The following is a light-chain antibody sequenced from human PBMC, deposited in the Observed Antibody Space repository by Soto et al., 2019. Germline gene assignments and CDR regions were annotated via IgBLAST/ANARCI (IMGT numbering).Light chain of an antibody. CDR2: DAS. V-gene: IGKV1-33*01. Sequence: DIQMTQSQSSLSASVGDRVTITCQASKDIRNYLNWYQQKPGKAPKLLIYDASNLETGVPSRFSGSGSGTDFTFTISSLQPEDIATYYCPQYDNFLTFGGGTKVEIK. CDR1: KDIRNY. CDR3: PQYDNFLT. J-gene: IGKJ4*01.